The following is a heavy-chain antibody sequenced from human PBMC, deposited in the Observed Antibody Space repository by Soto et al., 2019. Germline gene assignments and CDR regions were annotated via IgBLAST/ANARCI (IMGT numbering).Heavy chain of an antibody. CDR3: ATRITVFGLLIPPFDH. D-gene: IGHD3-3*01. J-gene: IGHJ5*02. CDR2: INHTGGT. CDR1: RGSFTGNY. V-gene: IGHV4-34*01. Sequence: LSLTCGVYRGSFTGNYRSWIRPPPGKGLEWIGEINHTGGTHYNPSLKSRVTMSVDTSKNQFSLRLSSVTAAGTAIYYCATRITVFGLLIPPFDHWGQGTQVTVSS.